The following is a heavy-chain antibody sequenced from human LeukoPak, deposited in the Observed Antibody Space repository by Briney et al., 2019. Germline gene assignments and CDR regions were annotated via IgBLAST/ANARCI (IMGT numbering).Heavy chain of an antibody. J-gene: IGHJ4*02. D-gene: IGHD3-10*01. CDR2: IYYSGST. V-gene: IGHV4-39*01. CDR3: ARGATWFGEQRPGRFDY. Sequence: PSETLSLTCTVSGGSISSSSYYWGWIRQPPGKGLEWIGSIYYSGSTYYNPSLKSRVTISVDTSKNQFSLKLSSVTAADTAVYYCARGATWFGEQRPGRFDYWGQGTLVTVSS. CDR1: GGSISSSSYY.